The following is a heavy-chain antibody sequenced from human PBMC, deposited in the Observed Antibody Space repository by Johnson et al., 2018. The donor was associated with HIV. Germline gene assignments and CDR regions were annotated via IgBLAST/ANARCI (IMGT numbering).Heavy chain of an antibody. CDR2: ISWNSDTI. CDR3: ARVRGWLQHDAFDI. CDR1: GFTIDDDA. J-gene: IGHJ3*02. Sequence: VQLVESGGGVVQPGGSLRLSCAPSGFTIDDDAIHWVRQAPGKGLEWVSGISWNSDTIGYADSVKGRFAISRDNAKNSLYLQMNSLRAEDTAVYYCARVRGWLQHDAFDIWGQGTMVTVSS. V-gene: IGHV3-9*01. D-gene: IGHD5-24*01.